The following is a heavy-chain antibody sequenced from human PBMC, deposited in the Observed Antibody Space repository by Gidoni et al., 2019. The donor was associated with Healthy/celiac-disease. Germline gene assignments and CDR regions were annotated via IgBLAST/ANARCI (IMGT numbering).Heavy chain of an antibody. Sequence: EVQLVESGGGLVQPGGSLRLSCAASGFTFSSYSMNWVRQAPGKGLEWVSYISSSSSTIYYADSVKGRFTISRDNAKNSLYLQMNSLRDEDTAVYYCARVDWGYQPTVNYYYYMDVWGKGTTVTVSS. J-gene: IGHJ6*03. CDR3: ARVDWGYQPTVNYYYYMDV. V-gene: IGHV3-48*02. CDR2: ISSSSSTI. CDR1: GFTFSSYS. D-gene: IGHD2-2*01.